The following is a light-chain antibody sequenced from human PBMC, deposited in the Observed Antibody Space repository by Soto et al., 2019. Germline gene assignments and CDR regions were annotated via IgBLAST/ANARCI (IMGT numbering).Light chain of an antibody. Sequence: IVLTQSPGTLSLSPGDRATLSCRASQSVSSNYLGWYQQKPGQAPRLLLYGASSRAIGIPHRFSGSGSGTDCTLTISRLEPEDFAVYYCQQYDTSPPLTVGGGTNVEIK. CDR1: QSVSSNY. CDR2: GAS. J-gene: IGKJ4*01. V-gene: IGKV3-20*01. CDR3: QQYDTSPPLT.